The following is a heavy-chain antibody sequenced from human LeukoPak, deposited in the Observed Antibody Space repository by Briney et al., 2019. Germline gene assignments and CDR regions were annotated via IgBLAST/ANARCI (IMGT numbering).Heavy chain of an antibody. J-gene: IGHJ4*02. CDR1: GGSIGSGGYY. CDR3: ARFSPVTTSFDY. V-gene: IGHV4-61*09. D-gene: IGHD4-17*01. Sequence: SQTLSLTSTVSGGSIGSGGYYWSWIRQPAGKGLEWIGHIYTSDSTNYNPSLKSRVTISVDTSKNQFSLKLSSVTAADTAVYYCARFSPVTTSFDYWGQGTLVTVSS. CDR2: IYTSDST.